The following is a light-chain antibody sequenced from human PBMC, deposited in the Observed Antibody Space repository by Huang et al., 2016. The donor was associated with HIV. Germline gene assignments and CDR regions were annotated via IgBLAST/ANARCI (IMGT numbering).Light chain of an antibody. J-gene: IGKJ4*01. CDR1: QSVNSY. V-gene: IGKV3-11*01. CDR3: QQRSAWPLT. Sequence: EIVLTQSPATLSLSPGERATLSCRASQSVNSYLAWYQQKPGQAPRLLISDAANRATGSPARFSGSGSGTDFTLTISNLQSEDFADYYCQQRSAWPLTFGGGTKVEI. CDR2: DAA.